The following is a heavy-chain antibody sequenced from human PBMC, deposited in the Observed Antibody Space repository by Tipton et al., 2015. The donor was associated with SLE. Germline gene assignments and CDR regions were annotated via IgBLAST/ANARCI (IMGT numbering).Heavy chain of an antibody. CDR2: IYYSGST. D-gene: IGHD5-24*01. Sequence: LRLSCTVSGGSISSGGYYWSWIRQPAGKGLEWIGRIYYSGSTNYNPSPKSRVTISVDTAKNQFSLKLSSVTAADTAVYYCARGGGLHNHRGQGTLVTVSS. J-gene: IGHJ4*02. V-gene: IGHV4-61*10. CDR1: GGSISSGGYY. CDR3: ARGGGLHNH.